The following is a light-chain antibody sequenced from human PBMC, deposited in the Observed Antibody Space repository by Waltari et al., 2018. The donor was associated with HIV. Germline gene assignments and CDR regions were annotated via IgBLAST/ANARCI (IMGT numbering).Light chain of an antibody. J-gene: IGKJ4*01. Sequence: EIVITQSPATLSVSPGERATLSCRASQSVSTNLAWYQQKPGQAPSLLIYGASTRAIGLPARFSGSGSGTEFTLTISSLESEDFAVYYCQQYGYWPGLTFGGGTKVEIK. V-gene: IGKV3-15*01. CDR3: QQYGYWPGLT. CDR1: QSVSTN. CDR2: GAS.